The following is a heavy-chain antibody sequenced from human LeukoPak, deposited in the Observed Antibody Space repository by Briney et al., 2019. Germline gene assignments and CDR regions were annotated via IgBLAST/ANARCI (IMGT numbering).Heavy chain of an antibody. CDR3: ARDPIGSRWPYYFDY. CDR1: GYTFTSYA. D-gene: IGHD6-13*01. J-gene: IGHJ4*02. Sequence: ASVKVSCKASGYTFTSYAMHWVRQAPGQRLEWMGWINAGNGNTKYSQKFQGRVTITRDTSASTAYMEMRSLRSEDTAVYYCARDPIGSRWPYYFDYWGQGTLVTVAS. V-gene: IGHV1-3*01. CDR2: INAGNGNT.